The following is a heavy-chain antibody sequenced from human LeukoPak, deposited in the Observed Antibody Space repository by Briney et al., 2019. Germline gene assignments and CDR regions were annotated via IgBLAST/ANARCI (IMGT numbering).Heavy chain of an antibody. CDR3: ASDSYGSGSYYNVFYYYYYGMDV. J-gene: IGHJ6*02. CDR2: IYYTGST. V-gene: IGHV4-28*03. Sequence: SDTLSLTCTVSGYSISSSDWWAWIRQSPGKGLEWIGYIYYTGSTYYNPSLKSRVTISVDTSKNQFSLKLSSVTAADTAVYYCASDSYGSGSYYNVFYYYYYGMDVWGQGTTVTVSS. CDR1: GYSISSSDW. D-gene: IGHD3-10*01.